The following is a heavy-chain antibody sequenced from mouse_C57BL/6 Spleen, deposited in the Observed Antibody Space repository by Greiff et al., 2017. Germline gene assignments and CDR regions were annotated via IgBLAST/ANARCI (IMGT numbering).Heavy chain of an antibody. V-gene: IGHV5-4*01. Sequence: EVQGVESGGGLVKPGGSLKLSCAASGFTFSSYAMSWVRQTPEKRLEWVATISDGGSYTYYPDNVKGRFTISRDNAKNNLYLQMSHLKSEDTAMYYCARGLLGDYWGQGTTLTVSS. D-gene: IGHD2-10*01. J-gene: IGHJ2*01. CDR1: GFTFSSYA. CDR3: ARGLLGDY. CDR2: ISDGGSYT.